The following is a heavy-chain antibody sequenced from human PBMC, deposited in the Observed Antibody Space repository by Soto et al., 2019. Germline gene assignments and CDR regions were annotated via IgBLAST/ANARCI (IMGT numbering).Heavy chain of an antibody. V-gene: IGHV4-4*02. Sequence: GTLSLTCAVSGGSISSSNWWSWVRQPPGKGLEWIGEIYHSGSTNYNPSLKSRVTISVDKSKNQFSLKLSSVTAADTAVYYCASCYYDSSGSLDYWGQGTLVTVSS. CDR2: IYHSGST. CDR3: ASCYYDSSGSLDY. J-gene: IGHJ4*02. D-gene: IGHD3-22*01. CDR1: GGSISSSNW.